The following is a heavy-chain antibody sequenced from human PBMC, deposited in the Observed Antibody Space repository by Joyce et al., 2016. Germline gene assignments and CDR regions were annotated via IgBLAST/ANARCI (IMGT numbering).Heavy chain of an antibody. Sequence: EVQLVESGGGLVQPGGSLRLSCAASGFSFNTYSIKWVRQAPGKGLEWRSYIRASSGTIYYADSVKGRCNISRDNAKNSVYLQMNSLRDEDTAVYYCARVGRTGYTCDYWGQGTLVTVSS. J-gene: IGHJ4*02. CDR2: IRASSGTI. CDR1: GFSFNTYS. D-gene: IGHD5-24*01. V-gene: IGHV3-48*02. CDR3: ARVGRTGYTCDY.